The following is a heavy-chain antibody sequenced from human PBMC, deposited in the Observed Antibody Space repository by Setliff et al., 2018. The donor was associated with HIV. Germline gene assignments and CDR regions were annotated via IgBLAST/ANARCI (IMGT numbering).Heavy chain of an antibody. J-gene: IGHJ3*01. CDR1: VGPFSAYY. D-gene: IGHD3-3*01. CDR3: ARPLTTSYNFWGDAFSV. Sequence: SETLSLTCAVYVGPFSAYYWSWIRQSPGKGLEWIGEINHSGSPNYTPSLKSRVIISLDTSKNHLSLKLRSVTAADTAVYYCARPLTTSYNFWGDAFSVWGQGTMVTVSS. CDR2: INHSGSP. V-gene: IGHV4-34*01.